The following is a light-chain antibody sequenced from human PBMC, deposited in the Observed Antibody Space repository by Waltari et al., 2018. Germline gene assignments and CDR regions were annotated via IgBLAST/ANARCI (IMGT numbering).Light chain of an antibody. CDR1: QRVSNS. CDR2: DAS. J-gene: IGKJ5*01. Sequence: EVVLTQSPATLALSPGERATLSCSVSQRVSNSLACSRQKPGQAPSLLIYDASTRAAGIPGRFSGSGSGTDFTLTISSLEPEDFAVYYWQLRTGWPMTFGQGTRLEIK. CDR3: QLRTGWPMT. V-gene: IGKV3-11*01.